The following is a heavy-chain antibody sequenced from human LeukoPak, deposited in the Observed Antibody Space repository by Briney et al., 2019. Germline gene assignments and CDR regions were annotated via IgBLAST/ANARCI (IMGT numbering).Heavy chain of an antibody. V-gene: IGHV4-34*01. CDR2: INHSGST. Sequence: PSETLSLTCAVSGGSFSGYYWSWIRQPPGKGLERIGEINHSGSTNYNPSLKSRVTISVDTSKNQFSLKLSSVTAADTAVYYCARRYCSGGSCYTLDYWGQGTLVTVSS. CDR1: GGSFSGYY. CDR3: ARRYCSGGSCYTLDY. D-gene: IGHD2-15*01. J-gene: IGHJ4*02.